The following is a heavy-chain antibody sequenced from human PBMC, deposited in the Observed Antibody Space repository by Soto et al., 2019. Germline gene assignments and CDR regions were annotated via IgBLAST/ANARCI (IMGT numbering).Heavy chain of an antibody. CDR1: GGSISSSSYY. D-gene: IGHD2-15*01. V-gene: IGHV4-39*01. Sequence: QLQLQESGPGLVKPSETLSLTCTVSGGSISSSSYYWGWIRQPPGKGLEWIGSIYYSGSTYYNPSLKSRVTISVDTSKTQFSLKLSSVTAADTAVYYCARHPLYCSGGGCYPYYFDYWGQGTLVTVSS. CDR2: IYYSGST. CDR3: ARHPLYCSGGGCYPYYFDY. J-gene: IGHJ4*02.